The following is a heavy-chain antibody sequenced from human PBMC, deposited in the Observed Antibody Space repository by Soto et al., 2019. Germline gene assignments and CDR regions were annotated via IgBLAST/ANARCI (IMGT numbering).Heavy chain of an antibody. J-gene: IGHJ4*02. CDR2: ISYDGSNK. V-gene: IGHV3-30-3*01. Sequence: PGGSLRLSCAASGFTFSSYAMHWVRQAPGKGLEWVAVISYDGSNKYYADSVKGRFTISRDNSKNTLYLQMNSLRAEDTAVYYCASIDDYGDDLGPFDYWGQGTLVTXSS. CDR1: GFTFSSYA. CDR3: ASIDDYGDDLGPFDY. D-gene: IGHD4-17*01.